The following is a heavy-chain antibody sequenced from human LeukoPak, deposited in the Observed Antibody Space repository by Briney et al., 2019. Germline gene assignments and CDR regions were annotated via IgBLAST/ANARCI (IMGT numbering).Heavy chain of an antibody. D-gene: IGHD2-15*01. CDR2: IIPIFGTA. CDR1: GDTFSSYA. J-gene: IGHJ4*02. CDR3: ASXYCSGGSCYSGWYYFDY. V-gene: IGHV1-69*01. Sequence: GSSVKVSCKASGDTFSSYAISWVRQAPGQGLEWMGGIIPIFGTANYAQKFQGRVTITADESTSTAYMELSSLRSEDTAVYYCASXYCSGGSCYSGWYYFDYWGQGTLVTVSS.